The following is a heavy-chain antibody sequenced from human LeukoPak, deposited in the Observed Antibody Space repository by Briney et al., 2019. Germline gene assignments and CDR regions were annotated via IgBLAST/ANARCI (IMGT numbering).Heavy chain of an antibody. V-gene: IGHV1-69*06. CDR2: IIPVFGTA. D-gene: IGHD6-6*01. Sequence: SVKVSCKASGGTFSSYAISWVRQAPGQGLEWMGGIIPVFGTANYAQKFQGRVTITADKSTSTAYMELSSLRSEDTAVYYCATRAGDSSSPGSYYYYMDVWGKGTTVTVSS. CDR1: GGTFSSYA. J-gene: IGHJ6*03. CDR3: ATRAGDSSSPGSYYYYMDV.